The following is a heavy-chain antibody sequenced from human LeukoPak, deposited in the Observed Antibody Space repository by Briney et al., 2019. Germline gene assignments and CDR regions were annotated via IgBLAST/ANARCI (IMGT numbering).Heavy chain of an antibody. J-gene: IGHJ4*02. D-gene: IGHD5-24*01. CDR3: AKGRDGYSYRTSLDY. Sequence: GGSLRLSCGASGFTFSSYAMSWVRQAPGKGLEWVSTTSHSGVTTYYADSVKGRFTISRDNSKNTLYLQVNSLRAEDTAVYYCAKGRDGYSYRTSLDYWGQGTLVTVSS. CDR2: TSHSGVTT. CDR1: GFTFSSYA. V-gene: IGHV3-23*01.